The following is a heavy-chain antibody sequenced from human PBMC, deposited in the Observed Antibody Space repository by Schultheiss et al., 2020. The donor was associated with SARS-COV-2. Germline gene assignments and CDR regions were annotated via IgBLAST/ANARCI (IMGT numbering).Heavy chain of an antibody. J-gene: IGHJ5*02. CDR3: ARVPYYAPLGWFDP. CDR1: GGSISSGGYY. CDR2: IYYSGST. V-gene: IGHV4-31*03. Sequence: SQTLSLTCTVSGGSISSGGYYWSWIRQHPGKGLEWIGYIYYSGSTYYNPSLKSRVTISVDTSKNQFSLKLSSVTAADTAVYYCARVPYYAPLGWFDPWGQGTLVTVSS. D-gene: IGHD3-3*01.